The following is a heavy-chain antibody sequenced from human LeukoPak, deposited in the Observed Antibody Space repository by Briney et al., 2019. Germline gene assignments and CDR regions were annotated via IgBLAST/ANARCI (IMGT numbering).Heavy chain of an antibody. CDR3: AGSYYNGYFDY. CDR1: GGSISSYY. J-gene: IGHJ4*02. D-gene: IGHD3-10*01. Sequence: SETLSLTCTVSGGSISSYYWSWIRQPPGKGLEWIGYIYYGGSTNYNPSLKSRVTISVDTSKNQFSLKLSSVTAADTAVYYCAGSYYNGYFDYWGQGTLVTVSS. CDR2: IYYGGST. V-gene: IGHV4-59*01.